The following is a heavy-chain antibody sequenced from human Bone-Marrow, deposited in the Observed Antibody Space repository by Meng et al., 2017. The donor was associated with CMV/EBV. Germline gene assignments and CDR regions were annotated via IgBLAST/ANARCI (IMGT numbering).Heavy chain of an antibody. J-gene: IGHJ6*02. CDR1: GFTFSSYG. Sequence: GVSLKISCAASGFTFSSYGMHWVRQAPGKGLEWVAFIRYDGSNKYYADSVKGRFTISRDNSKNTLYLQMKSLRPEDTAVFLCARDRRIAAAVPYGMDVWGQGTTVTVSS. V-gene: IGHV3-30*02. D-gene: IGHD6-13*01. CDR2: IRYDGSNK. CDR3: ARDRRIAAAVPYGMDV.